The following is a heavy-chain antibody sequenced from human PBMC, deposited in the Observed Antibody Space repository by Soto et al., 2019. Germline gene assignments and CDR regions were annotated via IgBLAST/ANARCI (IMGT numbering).Heavy chain of an antibody. Sequence: AGGSLRLSCVASGFTFSIYALNLVRQAPGRGLEWVSAISGSGGTTYYADSVKGRFTISRDNSKNTLFLQMDRLRAEDAAIYYCAKSPKVSTTSFDYWGQGSLVTVSS. V-gene: IGHV3-23*01. CDR1: GFTFSIYA. CDR3: AKSPKVSTTSFDY. J-gene: IGHJ4*02. CDR2: ISGSGGTT. D-gene: IGHD3-22*01.